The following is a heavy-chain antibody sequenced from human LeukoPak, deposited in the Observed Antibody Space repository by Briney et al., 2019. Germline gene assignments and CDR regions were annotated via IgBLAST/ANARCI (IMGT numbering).Heavy chain of an antibody. V-gene: IGHV4-59*02. D-gene: IGHD2-15*01. CDR1: GDSVTSYY. CDR2: VSYDGTT. Sequence: SETLALTCSVSGDSVTSYYWSWIRQPLGKGLEWIGYVSYDGTTNYTPSPRSRVIMAVDTAKNQISLSLSSVTAADTAVYYCARLDCSGDGCYNHWGQGTLVSVSS. J-gene: IGHJ4*02. CDR3: ARLDCSGDGCYNH.